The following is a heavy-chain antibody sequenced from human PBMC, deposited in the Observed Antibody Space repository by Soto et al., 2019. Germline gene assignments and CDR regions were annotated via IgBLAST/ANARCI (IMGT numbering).Heavy chain of an antibody. D-gene: IGHD1-1*01. Sequence: QVQLVQSGAEVKKPGASVKVSCKASGYTFTSYGISWVRQAPGQGLEWMGWISAYNGNTNYAQKRQGRVTMTTDASTSTAYMELRSLRSDDTAVYYCARRGSTWSPNYDAFDIWGQGTMVTVSS. V-gene: IGHV1-18*01. CDR3: ARRGSTWSPNYDAFDI. CDR1: GYTFTSYG. J-gene: IGHJ3*02. CDR2: ISAYNGNT.